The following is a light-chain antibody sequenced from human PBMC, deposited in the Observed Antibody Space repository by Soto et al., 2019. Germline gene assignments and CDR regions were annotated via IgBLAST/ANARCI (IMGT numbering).Light chain of an antibody. J-gene: IGLJ3*02. CDR1: SSDFGTYKL. CDR2: EGT. CDR3: CSSGATFSV. V-gene: IGLV2-23*01. Sequence: QSALTQPASVSGSPGQSITISCIGTSSDFGTYKLFSWYQQHPNKAPKLIIYEGTKRPSGVSNRFSGSKSGDTASLTVSGLQAEDEADYFCCSSGATFSVFGGGTKVTVL.